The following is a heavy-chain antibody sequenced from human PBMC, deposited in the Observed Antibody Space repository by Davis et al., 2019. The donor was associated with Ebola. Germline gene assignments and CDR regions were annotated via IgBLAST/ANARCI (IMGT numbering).Heavy chain of an antibody. J-gene: IGHJ6*02. V-gene: IGHV3-13*01. CDR3: AGDRAPAYSYGYYYYYGMDV. D-gene: IGHD5-18*01. CDR2: IGTAGDT. Sequence: GESLKISCAASGFTFSNYDMHWVRQATGKGLEWVSAIGTAGDTYYPGSVKGRFTISRENAKNSLYLQMDSLRAEDTAVYYCAGDRAPAYSYGYYYYYGMDVWGQGTTVTVSS. CDR1: GFTFSNYD.